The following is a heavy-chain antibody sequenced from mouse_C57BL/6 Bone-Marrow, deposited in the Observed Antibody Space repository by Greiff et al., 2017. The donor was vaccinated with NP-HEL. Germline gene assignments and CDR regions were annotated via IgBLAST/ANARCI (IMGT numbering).Heavy chain of an antibody. V-gene: IGHV8-8*01. CDR2: IWWDDDK. Sequence: QVTLKVSGPGILQPSQSLSLSCSFSGFSLSTFGMGVGWIRPPSGKGLEWLVHIWWDDDKYYNPVLKSRLITSKDTSKNQVFLKIANVDTADTATYYCARIAEGYLPWFAFRGQGTRVTVTA. CDR3: ARIAEGYLPWFAF. J-gene: IGHJ3*01. CDR1: GFSLSTFGMG. D-gene: IGHD2-3*01.